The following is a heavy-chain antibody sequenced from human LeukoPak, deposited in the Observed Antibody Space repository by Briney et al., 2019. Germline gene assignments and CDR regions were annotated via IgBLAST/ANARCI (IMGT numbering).Heavy chain of an antibody. Sequence: ASVKVSCKTSGYTFTDYDINWMRQAPGQGLEWMGYIHPSSGYRESAQKFQGRVTMTRNVSTGTAYMELSSLTSEDTAVYYCAGVTRGVRYNCFAPWGKEPLTPVPS. CDR2: IHPSSGYR. V-gene: IGHV1-8*01. CDR1: GYTFTDYD. CDR3: AGVTRGVRYNCFAP. J-gene: IGHJ5*02. D-gene: IGHD3-10*01.